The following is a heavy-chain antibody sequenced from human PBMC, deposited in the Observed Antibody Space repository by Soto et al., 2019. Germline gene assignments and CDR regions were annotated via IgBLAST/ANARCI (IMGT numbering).Heavy chain of an antibody. D-gene: IGHD7-27*01. CDR1: RFTFSNAW. CDR2: IKTKAEGGTT. J-gene: IGHJ4*02. V-gene: IGHV3-15*07. CDR3: STGSRWGMARSPTQDY. Sequence: EVQLVESGGGLVKPGGSLRLSCAASRFTFSNAWMNWVRQAPGRGLEWVGRIKTKAEGGTTDFTAPVKGRFTISRDDSKNTVYPQMNRLRTRDTALYYWSTGSRWGMARSPTQDYWGQGTLVTVSS.